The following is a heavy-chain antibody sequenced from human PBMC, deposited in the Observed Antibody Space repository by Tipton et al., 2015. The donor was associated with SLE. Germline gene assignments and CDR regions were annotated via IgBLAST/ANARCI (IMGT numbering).Heavy chain of an antibody. CDR1: GGSISSYY. J-gene: IGHJ3*02. V-gene: IGHV4-59*08. D-gene: IGHD5-12*01. CDR3: ARHGGYDYKAFDI. CDR2: IYHSGST. Sequence: LRLSCTVSGGSISSYYWSWIRQPPGKGLEWIGSIYHSGSTYYNPSLKSRVTISVDTSKNQFSLKLSSVTAADTAVYYCARHGGYDYKAFDIWGQGTMVTVSS.